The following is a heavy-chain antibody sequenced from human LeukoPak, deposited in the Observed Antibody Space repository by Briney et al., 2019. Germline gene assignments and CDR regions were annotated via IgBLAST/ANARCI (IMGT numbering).Heavy chain of an antibody. CDR1: GFTFSSYA. CDR3: AKDVLREVPSGDY. J-gene: IGHJ4*02. Sequence: GGSLILSCAASGFTFSSYAMSRVRPAPGKGLEWVSAFSGSGGDTYYADSVKGRFTISRHNSKNTPYLEMNCLRGEDTAVYYCAKDVLREVPSGDYWGQGTLVTVSS. V-gene: IGHV3-23*01. D-gene: IGHD3-16*01. CDR2: FSGSGGDT.